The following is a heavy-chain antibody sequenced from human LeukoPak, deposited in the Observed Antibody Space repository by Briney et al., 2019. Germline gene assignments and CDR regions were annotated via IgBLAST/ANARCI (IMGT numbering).Heavy chain of an antibody. CDR2: ISGSGGST. J-gene: IGHJ4*02. Sequence: PGGSLRLSCAASGFTFSSYAMSWVRQAPGKGLEWVSAISGSGGSTYYADSVKGRFTISRDNSKNTLYPQMNSLRAEDTAVYYCAKMDIVATYYFDYWGQGTLVTVSS. D-gene: IGHD2-2*03. CDR1: GFTFSSYA. V-gene: IGHV3-23*01. CDR3: AKMDIVATYYFDY.